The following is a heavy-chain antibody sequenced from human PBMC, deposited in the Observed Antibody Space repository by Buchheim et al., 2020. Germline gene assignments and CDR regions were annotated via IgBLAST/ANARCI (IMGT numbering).Heavy chain of an antibody. D-gene: IGHD6-19*01. V-gene: IGHV1-69*06. CDR3: ARDSSLWRDSYFYYMDV. CDR1: GGTFSNYG. CDR2: IIPILGTT. J-gene: IGHJ6*03. Sequence: QVQLVQSGAEVKKPGSSVKVSCTASGGTFSNYGFNWLRQAPGQGPEWLGGIIPILGTTNYAQKFQGRVTIPAGKSTNTAYMELSGLRSEDTAVYYCARDSSLWRDSYFYYMDVWGNGTT.